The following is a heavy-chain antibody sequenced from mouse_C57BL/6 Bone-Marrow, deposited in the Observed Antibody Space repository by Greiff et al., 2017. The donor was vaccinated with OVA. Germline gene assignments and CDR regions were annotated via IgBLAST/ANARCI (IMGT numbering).Heavy chain of an antibody. CDR2: IDPSDSYT. Sequence: QVQLQQPGAELVKPGASVKLSCKASGYTFTSYWMQWVKQRPGQGLEWIGEIDPSDSYTNYNQKFKGKATLTVDTSSSTAYMQLSSLTSEDSAVYYCAMITLDYWGQGTTLTVSS. D-gene: IGHD2-4*01. CDR1: GYTFTSYW. J-gene: IGHJ2*01. CDR3: AMITLDY. V-gene: IGHV1-50*01.